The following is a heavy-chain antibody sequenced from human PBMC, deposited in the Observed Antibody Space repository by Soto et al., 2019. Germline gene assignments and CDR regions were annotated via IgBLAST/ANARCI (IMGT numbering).Heavy chain of an antibody. CDR3: ARHKKGDIPSRGGMAV. CDR1: GYSFASYW. J-gene: IGHJ6*02. D-gene: IGHD5-12*01. Sequence: ESLKISCQGSGYSFASYWISWVRQMPGKGLEWMGRIDPSDSYTNYSPSFQGHVTISADKSISTAYLQWSSLKASDTAMYYCARHKKGDIPSRGGMAVSGQGTTVTVSS. CDR2: IDPSDSYT. V-gene: IGHV5-10-1*01.